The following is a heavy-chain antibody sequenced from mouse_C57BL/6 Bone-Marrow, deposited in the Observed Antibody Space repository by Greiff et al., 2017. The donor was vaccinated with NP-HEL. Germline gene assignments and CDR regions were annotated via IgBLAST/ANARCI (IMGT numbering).Heavy chain of an antibody. CDR3: ATPTVPGAWFAY. CDR1: GYTFTSYW. CDR2: IDPSDSYT. V-gene: IGHV1-50*01. J-gene: IGHJ3*01. Sequence: QVHVKQPGAELVKPGASVKLSCKASGYTFTSYWMQWVKQRPGQGLEWIGEIDPSDSYTNYTQKFKGKATLTVDTSSSTAYMQLSSLTSEDSAVYYCATPTVPGAWFAYWGQGTLVTVSA. D-gene: IGHD1-1*01.